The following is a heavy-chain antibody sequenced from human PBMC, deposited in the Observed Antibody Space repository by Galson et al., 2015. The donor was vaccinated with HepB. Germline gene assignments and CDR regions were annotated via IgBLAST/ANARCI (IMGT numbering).Heavy chain of an antibody. V-gene: IGHV4-39*07. Sequence: TLSLTCTVSGGTISSGSHYWGWIRQPPGKGLEWIGSIYFSGTTYYNPSLKSRVTISVDTSKNQFSLKLSSVTAADTAVYYCARERWVLWGFDYWGQGTLVTVSS. J-gene: IGHJ4*02. CDR2: IYFSGTT. CDR1: GGTISSGSHY. D-gene: IGHD3-16*01. CDR3: ARERWVLWGFDY.